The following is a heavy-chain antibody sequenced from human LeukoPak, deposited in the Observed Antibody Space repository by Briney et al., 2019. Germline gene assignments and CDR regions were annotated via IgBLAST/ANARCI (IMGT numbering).Heavy chain of an antibody. V-gene: IGHV1-46*01. CDR3: ARSMGDYCSSSSCLYYYYYYYMDV. CDR2: INPSGGST. Sequence: ASVKVSCKASGYTFTSYYMHWVRQAPGQGLEWMEIINPSGGSTSYAQKFQGRVTMPRDMSTSTVYMELSSLRSEDTAVYYCARSMGDYCSSSSCLYYYYYYYMDVWGKGTTVTVSS. D-gene: IGHD2-2*01. J-gene: IGHJ6*03. CDR1: GYTFTSYY.